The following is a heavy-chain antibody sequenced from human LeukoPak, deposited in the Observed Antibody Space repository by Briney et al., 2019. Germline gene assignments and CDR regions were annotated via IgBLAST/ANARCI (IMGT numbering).Heavy chain of an antibody. D-gene: IGHD1-26*01. Sequence: GGSLRLSCAASGFTFSSYWMSWVRQAPGKGLEWVANIKQDGSEKYYVDSVKGRFTISRDNAKNSLYLQMISLRAEDTAVYYCARKGGATTYGYYYYYMDVWGKGTTVTISS. V-gene: IGHV3-7*01. CDR3: ARKGGATTYGYYYYYMDV. CDR2: IKQDGSEK. CDR1: GFTFSSYW. J-gene: IGHJ6*03.